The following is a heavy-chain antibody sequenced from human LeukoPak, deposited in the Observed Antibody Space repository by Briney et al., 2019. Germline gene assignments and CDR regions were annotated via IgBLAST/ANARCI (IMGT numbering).Heavy chain of an antibody. V-gene: IGHV3-53*04. CDR1: GFTVSSNY. J-gene: IGHJ6*02. CDR3: ASGPDSSGYSYYYYGMDV. Sequence: GGSLRLSCAASGFTVSSNYMSWVRQAPGKGLEWVSVIYSGGSTYYADSVKGRFTTSRHNSKNTLYLQMNSLRAEDTAVYYCASGPDSSGYSYYYYGMDVWGQGTTVTVSS. CDR2: IYSGGST. D-gene: IGHD3-22*01.